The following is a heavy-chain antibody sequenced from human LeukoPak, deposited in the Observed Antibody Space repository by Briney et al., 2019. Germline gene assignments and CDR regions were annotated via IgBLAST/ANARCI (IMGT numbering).Heavy chain of an antibody. CDR1: GYTFSRFG. D-gene: IGHD2-8*01. Sequence: ASVKVSCKSSGYTFSRFGIIWVRQAPGQGLEWMGWISGYDGNTNYPQRLQGRVTMTTDTSTSTAYMELRNLRSDDTAVYYCARESSNGWFDPWGQGTLVTVSS. J-gene: IGHJ5*02. CDR3: ARESSNGWFDP. CDR2: ISGYDGNT. V-gene: IGHV1-18*01.